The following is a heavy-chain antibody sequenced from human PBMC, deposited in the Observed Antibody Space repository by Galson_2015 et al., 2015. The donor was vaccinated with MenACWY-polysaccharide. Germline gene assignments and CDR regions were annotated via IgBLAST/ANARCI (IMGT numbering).Heavy chain of an antibody. V-gene: IGHV3-11*01. CDR3: ARVYCGDCYSGYFDY. Sequence: SLRLSCAASGFTFSDYYMSWIRQAPGKGLEWVSYISSSGSTIYYADSVKGRFTISRDNAKNSLYLQMNSLRAEDTVVYYCARVYCGDCYSGYFDYWGQGTLVTVSS. D-gene: IGHD2-21*02. CDR2: ISSSGSTI. CDR1: GFTFSDYY. J-gene: IGHJ4*02.